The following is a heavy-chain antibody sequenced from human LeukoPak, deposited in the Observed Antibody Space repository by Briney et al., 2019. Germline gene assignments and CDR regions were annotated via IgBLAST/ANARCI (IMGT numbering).Heavy chain of an antibody. D-gene: IGHD3-16*01. CDR3: ARATGTWGHDGFDI. Sequence: ASVKVACKAYGYNFMSHVISGVRQSPGLGLEWMGWISGDSSNTNYAQRLQGRVTMTTDTSTTTAYMELRSLRSDDTAVYYCARATGTWGHDGFDIWGQGTMVTVSS. V-gene: IGHV1-18*01. CDR1: GYNFMSHV. J-gene: IGHJ3*02. CDR2: ISGDSSNT.